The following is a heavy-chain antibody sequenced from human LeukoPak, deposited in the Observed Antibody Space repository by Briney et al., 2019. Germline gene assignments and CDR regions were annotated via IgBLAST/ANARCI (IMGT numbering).Heavy chain of an antibody. Sequence: SETLSLTCTVSGGSISSGDYYWSWIRQPPGKGLEWIGYIYYSGSTNYNPSLKSRVTISVDTSKNQFSLKLSSVTAADTAVYYCARASITYYYYYYMGVWGKGTTVTVSS. V-gene: IGHV4-61*08. D-gene: IGHD1-14*01. CDR2: IYYSGST. CDR3: ARASITYYYYYYMGV. J-gene: IGHJ6*03. CDR1: GGSISSGDYY.